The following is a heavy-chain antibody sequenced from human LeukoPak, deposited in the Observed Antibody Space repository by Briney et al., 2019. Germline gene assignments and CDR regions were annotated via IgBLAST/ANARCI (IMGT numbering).Heavy chain of an antibody. CDR3: ATYSTSSRAGFEH. V-gene: IGHV3-48*04. D-gene: IGHD6-6*01. J-gene: IGHJ4*02. CDR2: ISSSSSTI. Sequence: GGSLRLSCAASGFTFSSYSMNWVRQAPGKGLEWVSYISSSSSTIYYADSVKGRFTISRDNAKNSLYLQMNSLRAEDTAVYYCATYSTSSRAGFEHWGQGTLVTVSS. CDR1: GFTFSSYS.